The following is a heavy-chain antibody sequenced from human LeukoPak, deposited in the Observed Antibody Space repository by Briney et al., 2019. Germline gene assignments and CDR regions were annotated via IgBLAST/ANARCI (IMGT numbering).Heavy chain of an antibody. V-gene: IGHV3-30-3*01. CDR3: ARDGRRYCSGGSCLGWFDP. D-gene: IGHD2-15*01. CDR2: ISYDGSNK. Sequence: GGSLRLSCAASGFTFSSYAMHWVRQAPGKGLEWVAVISYDGSNKYYADSVKGRFTISRDNSKNTLYLQMNSLRAEDTAVYYCARDGRRYCSGGSCLGWFDPWGQGTLVTVSS. J-gene: IGHJ5*02. CDR1: GFTFSSYA.